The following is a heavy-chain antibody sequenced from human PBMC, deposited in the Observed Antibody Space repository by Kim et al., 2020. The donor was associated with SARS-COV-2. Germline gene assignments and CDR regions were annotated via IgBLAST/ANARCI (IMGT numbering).Heavy chain of an antibody. CDR3: AKGGATAIDY. D-gene: IGHD1-26*01. V-gene: IGHV1-3*01. CDR1: GYTFTSYA. CDR2: INAGNGNT. Sequence: ASVKVSCKASGYTFTSYAILWVRQAPGQGLEWMGWINAGNGNTKYSQKFQGRVTITRDTSATTAYMELSSLRSEDTAVYYCAKGGATAIDYWGQGTLVTV. J-gene: IGHJ4*02.